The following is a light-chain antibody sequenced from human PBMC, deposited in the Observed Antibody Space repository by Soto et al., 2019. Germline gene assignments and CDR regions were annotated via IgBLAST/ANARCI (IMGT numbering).Light chain of an antibody. J-gene: IGLJ2*01. CDR3: SSYTSSGTYVV. V-gene: IGLV2-14*01. CDR2: EVS. Sequence: QSALTQPASVSGSRGQSITISCTGTSSDVGGYNYVSWYQQHPGKAPKLMIYEVSNRPSGVSNRFSGSKSGNTASLTISGLQAEDEADYYCSSYTSSGTYVVFGGGTKMTVL. CDR1: SSDVGGYNY.